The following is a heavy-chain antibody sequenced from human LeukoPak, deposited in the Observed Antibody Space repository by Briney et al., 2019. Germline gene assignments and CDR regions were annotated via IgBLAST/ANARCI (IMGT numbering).Heavy chain of an antibody. V-gene: IGHV3-64D*06. J-gene: IGHJ4*02. CDR2: ISTDGSQ. CDR1: GFTFSNLV. CDR3: AKNDGNIWQPHS. Sequence: GGSLRLSCSTSGFTFSNLVMQWVRQTPGKGLEYVSVISTDGSQYYPDSVKGRFTIFRDNSKNTLYLQMNSLRPEDTAIYYCAKNDGNIWQPHSWGQGTLVTVSS.